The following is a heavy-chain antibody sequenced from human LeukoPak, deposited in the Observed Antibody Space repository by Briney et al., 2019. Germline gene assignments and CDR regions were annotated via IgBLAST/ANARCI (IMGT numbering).Heavy chain of an antibody. CDR1: GYTLTELS. J-gene: IGHJ5*02. D-gene: IGHD3-3*01. CDR2: MNPNSGNT. CDR3: ARGRTGGITIFGVVTRKDNWFDP. V-gene: IGHV1-8*03. Sequence: ASVKVSCKVSGYTLTELSMHWVRQAPGKGLEWMGWMNPNSGNTGYAQKFQGRVTITRNTSISTAYMELSSLRSEDTAVYYCARGRTGGITIFGVVTRKDNWFDPWGQGTLVTVSS.